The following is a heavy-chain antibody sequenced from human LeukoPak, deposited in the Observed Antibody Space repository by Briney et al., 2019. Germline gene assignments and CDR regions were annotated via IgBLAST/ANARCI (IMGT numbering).Heavy chain of an antibody. CDR1: GGTFSSYA. CDR2: IVPIFGTA. J-gene: IGHJ4*02. CDR3: ARERSGDGYPTY. Sequence: SVKVSCKASGGTFSSYAISWVRQAPGQGLEWMGGIVPIFGTANYAQKFQGRVTITADESTSTAYMELSSLRSEDTAVYYCARERSGDGYPTYWGQGTLVAVSS. V-gene: IGHV1-69*13. D-gene: IGHD5-24*01.